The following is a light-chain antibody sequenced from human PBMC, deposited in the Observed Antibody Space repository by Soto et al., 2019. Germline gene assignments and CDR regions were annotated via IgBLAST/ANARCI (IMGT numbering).Light chain of an antibody. CDR1: QSTSTW. J-gene: IGKJ1*01. CDR2: EAS. CDR3: QQYSTYPYA. V-gene: IGKV1-5*03. Sequence: DIQMTQSPSTLSASVGDRVTITCRASQSTSTWLAWYQQRPGKTPKLLISEASKLESGVPSRLSRSGSGTEFTLTISSLQPDDFATYYCQQYSTYPYAFGQGTKGE.